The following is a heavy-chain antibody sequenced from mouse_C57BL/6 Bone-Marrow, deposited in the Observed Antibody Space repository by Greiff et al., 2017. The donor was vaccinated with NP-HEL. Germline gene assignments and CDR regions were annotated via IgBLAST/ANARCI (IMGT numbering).Heavy chain of an antibody. V-gene: IGHV1-80*01. D-gene: IGHD2-4*01. CDR3: AREADYDDGHYYAMDY. J-gene: IGHJ4*01. CDR2: IYPGDGDT. CDR1: GYAFSSYW. Sequence: QVQLQQSGAELVKPGASVKISCKASGYAFSSYWMNWVKQRPGKGLEWIGQIYPGDGDTNYNGKFKGKATLTADKSSSTAYMQLSSLTSEDSAVYFCAREADYDDGHYYAMDYWGQGTSVTVSS.